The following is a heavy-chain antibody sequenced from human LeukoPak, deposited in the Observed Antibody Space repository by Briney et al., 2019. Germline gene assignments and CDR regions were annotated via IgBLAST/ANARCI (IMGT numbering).Heavy chain of an antibody. J-gene: IGHJ4*02. CDR1: GFTFSSYG. V-gene: IGHV3-23*01. CDR2: ISGSGDST. Sequence: GGSLRLSCAASGFTFSSYGMSWVRQAPGKGLEWVSAISGSGDSTYYADSVKGRFTISRDNSKNTLFLQMNSLRAEDTAVYYCAKGGVVPAATPLDFDYWGQGTLVTVSS. D-gene: IGHD2-2*01. CDR3: AKGGVVPAATPLDFDY.